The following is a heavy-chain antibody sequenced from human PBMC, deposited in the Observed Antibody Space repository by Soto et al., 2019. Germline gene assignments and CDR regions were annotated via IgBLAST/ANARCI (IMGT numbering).Heavy chain of an antibody. D-gene: IGHD1-26*01. V-gene: IGHV4-31*03. CDR3: ARDKIPGLLDYYYGMDV. CDR2: IYYSGST. J-gene: IGHJ6*02. Sequence: SETLSLTCTVSGGSISSGGYYWSWIRQHPGKGLEWIGYIYYSGSTYCNPSLKSRVTISVDTSKNQFSLKLSSVTAADTAVYYCARDKIPGLLDYYYGMDVWGQGTTVTVSS. CDR1: GGSISSGGYY.